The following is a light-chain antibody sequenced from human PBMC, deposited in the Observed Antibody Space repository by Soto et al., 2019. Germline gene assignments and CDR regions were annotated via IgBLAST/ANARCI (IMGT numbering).Light chain of an antibody. CDR2: DVN. V-gene: IGLV2-11*01. CDR3: SSYTADMTYV. Sequence: QSVLTQPRSVSGSPGQSVAISCTGTSSNFVGGKYVAWYQKHPGKAPRLVIFDVNKRPSGVPDRFSGSKSGNTASLTISGLQGDDGADYYCSSYTADMTYVFGTGTKVTVL. CDR1: SSNFVGGKY. J-gene: IGLJ1*01.